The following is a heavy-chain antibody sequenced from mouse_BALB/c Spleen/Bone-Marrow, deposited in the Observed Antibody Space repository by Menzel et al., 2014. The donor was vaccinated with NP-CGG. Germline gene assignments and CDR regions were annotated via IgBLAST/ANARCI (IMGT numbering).Heavy chain of an antibody. D-gene: IGHD2-10*02. V-gene: IGHV7-1*02. J-gene: IGHJ3*01. CDR3: ARDVGYGNYFVY. Sequence: VKLMESGGGLVQPGDSLRLSCATSGFTFSDFYMEWVRQPPGKRLEWIAASRNKAKYYTTEYSASVKGRFIVSRDASQSVLYLQMNALRAEDTAIYYCARDVGYGNYFVYWGQGTLVTVSA. CDR2: SRNKAKYYTT. CDR1: GFTFSDFY.